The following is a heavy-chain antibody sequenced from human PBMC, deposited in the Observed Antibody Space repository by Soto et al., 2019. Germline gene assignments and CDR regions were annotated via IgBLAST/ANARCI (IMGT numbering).Heavy chain of an antibody. CDR3: ARDRGPFSGCSSTSCYALRRANPLPEYYFDY. Sequence: SVKVSCKASGGTFSSYAISWVRQAPGQGLEWMGGIIPIFGTANYAQKFQGRVTITADESTSTAYMELSSLRSEDTAVYYCARDRGPFSGCSSTSCYALRRANPLPEYYFDYWGQGTLVTVSS. CDR1: GGTFSSYA. D-gene: IGHD2-2*01. J-gene: IGHJ4*02. V-gene: IGHV1-69*13. CDR2: IIPIFGTA.